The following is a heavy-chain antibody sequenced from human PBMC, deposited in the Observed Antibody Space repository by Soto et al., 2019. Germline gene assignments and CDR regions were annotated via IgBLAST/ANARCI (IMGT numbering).Heavy chain of an antibody. J-gene: IGHJ4*02. CDR3: ARDGETVIVVVPAILDY. CDR2: ISYDGSNK. Sequence: VQLVESGGGVVQPGRSLRLSCAASGFTFSSYAMHWVRQAPGKGLVWVAVISYDGSNKYYADSVKGRFTISRDNSKNTLYLQMNSLRAEDTAVYYCARDGETVIVVVPAILDYWGQGTLVTVSS. V-gene: IGHV3-30-3*01. CDR1: GFTFSSYA. D-gene: IGHD2-21*02.